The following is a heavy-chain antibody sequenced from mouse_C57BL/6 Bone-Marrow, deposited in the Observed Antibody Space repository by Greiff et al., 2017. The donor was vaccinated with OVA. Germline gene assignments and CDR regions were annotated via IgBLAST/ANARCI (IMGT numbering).Heavy chain of an antibody. V-gene: IGHV1-26*01. Sequence: EVQLQQSGPELVKPGASVKISCKASGYTFTDYYMNWVKQSHGKSLEWIGDINPNNGGTSYNQKFKGKATLTADKSSSTAYMQLSSLTSEDSAVYYCAWGSSGYWGQGTTLTVSS. CDR3: AWGSSGY. J-gene: IGHJ2*01. D-gene: IGHD3-2*02. CDR1: GYTFTDYY. CDR2: INPNNGGT.